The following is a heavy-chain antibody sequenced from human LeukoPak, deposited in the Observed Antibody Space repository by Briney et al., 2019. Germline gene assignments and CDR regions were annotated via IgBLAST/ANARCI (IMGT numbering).Heavy chain of an antibody. CDR1: GVAISSSGDY. D-gene: IGHD5-24*01. J-gene: IGHJ4*02. CDR3: ARAESPWLQPFSLDY. V-gene: IGHV4-39*01. Sequence: SETLSLTCTVSGVAISSSGDYWGWIRQPPGKGLEWIGSIYYSGNTYYNPSLKSRVTISVDTSKNQFSLRLSSVTAADTAVYYCARAESPWLQPFSLDYWGQGTLVTVSS. CDR2: IYYSGNT.